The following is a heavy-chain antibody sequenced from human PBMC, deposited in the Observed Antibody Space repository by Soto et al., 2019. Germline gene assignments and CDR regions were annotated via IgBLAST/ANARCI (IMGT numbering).Heavy chain of an antibody. CDR2: IHSSGST. Sequence: QVQLQQWGGGLLKPSETLSLTCGLHRGSFSYFHWSWIRQPPGKGLEWIGEIHSSGSTNYNPSLRSRVTMSIDTSAMQFSLTLYSVTAADPAVYYCARGGGNPASTNDFWGQGALVTVSS. D-gene: IGHD3-16*01. CDR3: ARGGGNPASTNDF. J-gene: IGHJ4*02. CDR1: RGSFSYFH. V-gene: IGHV4-34*01.